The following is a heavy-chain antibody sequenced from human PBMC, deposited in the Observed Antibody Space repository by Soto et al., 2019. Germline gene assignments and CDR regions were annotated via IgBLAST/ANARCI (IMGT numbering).Heavy chain of an antibody. V-gene: IGHV3-7*05. Sequence: PGGSLRLSCGASGFTFNNYWMNWVRQAPGKGLEWVANINPDGSGKRYVDSVKGRFTMSRDNAKNSLYLQMNSLRAEDTAVYYCAGWGQQNYRGQGTLVTVSS. D-gene: IGHD3-16*01. CDR2: INPDGSGK. J-gene: IGHJ4*02. CDR3: AGWGQQNY. CDR1: GFTFNNYW.